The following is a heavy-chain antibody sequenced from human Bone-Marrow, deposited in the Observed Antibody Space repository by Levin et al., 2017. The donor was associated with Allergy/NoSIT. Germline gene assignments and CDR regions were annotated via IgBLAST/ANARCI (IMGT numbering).Heavy chain of an antibody. J-gene: IGHJ2*01. V-gene: IGHV4-34*01. CDR3: ARSSWDLFYWYFDL. CDR2: INHSGST. Sequence: PGGSLRLSCAVYGGSFSGYYWSWIRQPPGKGLEWIGEINHSGSTNYNPSLKSRVTISVDTSKNQFSLKLSSVTAADTAVYYCARSSWDLFYWYFDLWGRGTLVTVSS. CDR1: GGSFSGYY. D-gene: IGHD6-13*01.